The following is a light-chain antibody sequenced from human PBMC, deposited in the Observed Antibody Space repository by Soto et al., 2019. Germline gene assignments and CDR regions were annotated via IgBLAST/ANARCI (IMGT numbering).Light chain of an antibody. V-gene: IGKV3-15*01. CDR3: QQYNSWPRT. J-gene: IGKJ1*01. CDR2: EGS. CDR1: QNIGIN. Sequence: EIVVTQSPATLSVSPGERATLSCRASQNIGINLAWYQQKPGQAPSLLIYEGSTRATGIPTRFSVSGSGTDFTLTISSLQSADFAVYHCQQYNSWPRTFGQGTKVEVK.